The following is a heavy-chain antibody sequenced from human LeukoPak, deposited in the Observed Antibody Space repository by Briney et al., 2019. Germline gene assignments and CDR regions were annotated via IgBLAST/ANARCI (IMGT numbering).Heavy chain of an antibody. CDR3: AKGHYPDDFNGSGTYYFDY. CDR2: ISGSGGST. J-gene: IGHJ4*02. D-gene: IGHD3-10*01. CDR1: GFTFSSYA. Sequence: GGSLRLSCAASGFTFSSYAMSWVRQAPGKGLEWVSAISGSGGSTYYADSVKGRFTISRDNSKNTLYLQMNSLRAEDTTVYYCAKGHYPDDFNGSGTYYFDYWGQGTLVTVSS. V-gene: IGHV3-23*01.